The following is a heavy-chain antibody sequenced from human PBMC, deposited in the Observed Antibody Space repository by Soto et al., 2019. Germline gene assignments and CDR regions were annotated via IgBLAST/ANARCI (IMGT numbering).Heavy chain of an antibody. V-gene: IGHV1-18*01. D-gene: IGHD5-18*01. CDR1: GNTFTSYD. Sequence: ASVTVCFMPSGNTFTSYDINCVRQAPGQGLEWMGWMSAYKGNTTYAPKPQGRVTMTTATSTSTASMELRSLRSDDTAVYFCATAESGYSYGVPYYLGCWGQGTL. CDR2: MSAYKGNT. J-gene: IGHJ4*02. CDR3: ATAESGYSYGVPYYLGC.